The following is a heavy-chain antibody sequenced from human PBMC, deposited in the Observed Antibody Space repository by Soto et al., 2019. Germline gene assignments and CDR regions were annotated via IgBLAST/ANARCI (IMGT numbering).Heavy chain of an antibody. J-gene: IGHJ4*02. CDR2: ISYDGSNT. CDR1: GFTFSSYG. Sequence: GGSLRLSCVASGFTFSSYGMHWVRQAPGKGLEWVAIISYDGSNTYYADSVKGRFTISRDNSKNTLYLQMNSLRADDTAVYYCARVYCSGGSCYSVDFWGQGTVVTVSS. D-gene: IGHD2-15*01. CDR3: ARVYCSGGSCYSVDF. V-gene: IGHV3-30*03.